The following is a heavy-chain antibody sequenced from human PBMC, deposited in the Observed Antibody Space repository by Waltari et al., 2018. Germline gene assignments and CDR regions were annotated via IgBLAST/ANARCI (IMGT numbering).Heavy chain of an antibody. D-gene: IGHD5-12*01. J-gene: IGHJ4*02. Sequence: QVQLQQWGAGLLKPSETLSLTCAVYGGAFSGSYWSWIRQPPGKGLEWIGEINHSGSTNYNPSLKSRVTISVDTSKNQFSLKLSSVTAADTAVYYCARSTNYFDYWGQGTLVTVSS. CDR1: GGAFSGSY. CDR3: ARSTNYFDY. V-gene: IGHV4-34*01. CDR2: INHSGST.